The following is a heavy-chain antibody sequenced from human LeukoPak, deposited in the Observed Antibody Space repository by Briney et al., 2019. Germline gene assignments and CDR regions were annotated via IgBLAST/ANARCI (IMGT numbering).Heavy chain of an antibody. J-gene: IGHJ4*02. CDR3: AREKAGSYDSSGYGLGVFDY. V-gene: IGHV4-59*12. CDR2: IYYSGST. CDR1: GGSISSYY. D-gene: IGHD3-22*01. Sequence: SETLSLTCTVSGGSISSYYWSWIRQPPGKGLEWIGYIYYSGSTNYNPSLKSRVTISVDTSKNQFSLKLSSVTAADTAVYYCAREKAGSYDSSGYGLGVFDYWGQGTLVTVSS.